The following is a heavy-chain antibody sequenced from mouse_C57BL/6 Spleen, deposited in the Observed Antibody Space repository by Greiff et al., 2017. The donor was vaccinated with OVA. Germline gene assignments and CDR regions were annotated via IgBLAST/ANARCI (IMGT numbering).Heavy chain of an antibody. D-gene: IGHD2-4*01. V-gene: IGHV2-2*01. CDR3: ARNFYYDYGYYAMDY. CDR2: IWSGGST. CDR1: GFSLTSYG. J-gene: IGHJ4*01. Sequence: VKLVESGPGLVQPSQSLSITCTVSGFSLTSYGVHWVRQSPGKGLEWLGVIWSGGSTDYNAAFISRLSISKDNSKSQVFFKMNSLQADDTAIYYCARNFYYDYGYYAMDYWGQGTSVTVSS.